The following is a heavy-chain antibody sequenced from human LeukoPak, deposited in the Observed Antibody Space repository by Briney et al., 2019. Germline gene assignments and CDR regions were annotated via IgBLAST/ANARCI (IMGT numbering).Heavy chain of an antibody. CDR1: GGSISSYY. D-gene: IGHD5-24*01. J-gene: IGHJ2*01. CDR3: ARGRRDGYNLRWYFDL. V-gene: IGHV4-4*07. Sequence: SETLSLTCTVSGGSISSYYWSWIRQPAGKGLEWIGRIYTSGSTNYNPSLKSRVTISVDTSKNQFSLKLSSVTAADTAVFYCARGRRDGYNLRWYFDLWGRGTLVTVSS. CDR2: IYTSGST.